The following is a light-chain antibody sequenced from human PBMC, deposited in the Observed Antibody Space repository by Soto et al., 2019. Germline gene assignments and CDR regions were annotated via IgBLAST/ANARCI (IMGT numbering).Light chain of an antibody. CDR1: QSISSY. J-gene: IGKJ1*01. Sequence: DIQMTQSPSSLSASVGDRVTITCRASQSISSYLNWYQQKPGKAPKLLIYAASSLQSGVPSRFSGSGSGTDLTLPISSLQPEDFATYYCQQSYSTPRTFGQGTKVEIK. CDR3: QQSYSTPRT. CDR2: AAS. V-gene: IGKV1-39*01.